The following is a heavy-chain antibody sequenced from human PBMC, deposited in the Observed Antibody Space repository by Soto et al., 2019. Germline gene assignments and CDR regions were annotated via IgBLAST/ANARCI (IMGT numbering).Heavy chain of an antibody. CDR1: GFTFSSYA. D-gene: IGHD5-18*01. CDR2: ISGSGGST. CDR3: AKEQVDTAMVRGVYYYYYMDV. Sequence: GGSLRLSCAASGFTFSSYAMSWVRQAPGKGLEWVSAISGSGGSTYYADSVKGRFTISRDNSKNTLYLQMNSLRAEDTAVYYCAKEQVDTAMVRGVYYYYYMDVWGKGTTVTVSS. J-gene: IGHJ6*03. V-gene: IGHV3-23*01.